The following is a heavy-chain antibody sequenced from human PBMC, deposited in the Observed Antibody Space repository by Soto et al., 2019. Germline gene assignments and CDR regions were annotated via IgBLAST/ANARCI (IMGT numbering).Heavy chain of an antibody. CDR2: IRASDGNT. V-gene: IGHV3-23*01. Sequence: EVQLLESGGGLVQPGGSLRLSCAASGFTFSTYAMSWVHQAPGKGLEWVSAIRASDGNTYYADSVKGRITISRDNSKNTLYLQVNSLRVEDTAVYYCVKEGGSSGSSCFDYWGQGTLVTVSS. CDR1: GFTFSTYA. J-gene: IGHJ4*02. CDR3: VKEGGSSGSSCFDY. D-gene: IGHD6-13*01.